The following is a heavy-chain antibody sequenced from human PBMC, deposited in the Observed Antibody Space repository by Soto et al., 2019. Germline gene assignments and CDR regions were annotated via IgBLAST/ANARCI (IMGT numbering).Heavy chain of an antibody. CDR1: GFTFSAYY. Sequence: GGSLRLSCAASGFTFSAYYMDWVRQAPGKGLEWVGLIRSKAESYTTEYAASVRGRFTISRDDSKNLLFLQMNSLTTEDTAVYYCAKDRGSSLYHWFDPWGQGTLVTVSS. CDR3: AKDRGSSLYHWFDP. V-gene: IGHV3-72*01. J-gene: IGHJ5*02. CDR2: IRSKAESYTT. D-gene: IGHD6-13*01.